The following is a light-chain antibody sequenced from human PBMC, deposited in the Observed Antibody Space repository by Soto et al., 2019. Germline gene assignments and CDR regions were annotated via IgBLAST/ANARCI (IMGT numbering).Light chain of an antibody. CDR3: QHYDNYPMYT. V-gene: IGKV1-33*01. Sequence: DIQMTQSPSSLSASVGDRVTITCQARQDINNFLNWYQQKPGKAPKLLIYDASNLETGVPSRFRGSASGTDSTFTISSLEPGDIATYYCQHYDNYPMYTFGQGTKLEIK. CDR1: QDINNF. J-gene: IGKJ2*01. CDR2: DAS.